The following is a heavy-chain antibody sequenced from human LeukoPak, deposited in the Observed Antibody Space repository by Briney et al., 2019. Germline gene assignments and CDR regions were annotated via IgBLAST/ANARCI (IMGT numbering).Heavy chain of an antibody. CDR2: ISAYNGNT. CDR1: GYSFTTSG. D-gene: IGHD2-2*01. CDR3: ARDRPVVPGATHLDY. V-gene: IGHV1-18*01. J-gene: IGHJ4*02. Sequence: ASVKVSCKASGYSFTTSGMNWVPQAPGQGLEWMGWISAYNGNTNYAQKLQGRVTMTTDTSTSTAYMELRSLRSDDTAVYYCARDRPVVPGATHLDYWGQGTLVTVSS.